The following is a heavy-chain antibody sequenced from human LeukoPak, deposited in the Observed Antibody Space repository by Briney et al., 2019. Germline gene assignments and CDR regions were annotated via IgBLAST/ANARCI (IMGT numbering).Heavy chain of an antibody. J-gene: IGHJ6*02. V-gene: IGHV3-30*04. CDR1: GFTFSSYA. CDR3: AGAYSPYGMDV. D-gene: IGHD4-11*01. CDR2: ISYDGSNK. Sequence: GGSLRLSCAASGFTFSSYAMSWVRQAPGKGLEWVAVISYDGSNKYYADSVKGRFTISRDNSKNTLYLQMNSLRAEDTAVYYCAGAYSPYGMDVWGQGTTVTVSS.